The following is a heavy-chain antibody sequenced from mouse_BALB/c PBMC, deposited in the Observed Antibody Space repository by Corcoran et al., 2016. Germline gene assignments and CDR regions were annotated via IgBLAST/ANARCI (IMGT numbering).Heavy chain of an antibody. V-gene: IGHV9-3-1*01. CDR1: GYTYTNYG. CDR2: INSYTGEP. J-gene: IGHJ4*01. D-gene: IGHD1-1*01. CDR3: AITTAVADYYAMDY. Sequence: QIQLVQFGPELKKPGETVKTYCKAGGYTYTNYGTNWVKQAPGKGLKWMGWINSYTGEPTYAVDSKGRFVLSLETSASTAYLQFNNLKNEDSATFFCAITTAVADYYAMDYWGQGTSVTVSS.